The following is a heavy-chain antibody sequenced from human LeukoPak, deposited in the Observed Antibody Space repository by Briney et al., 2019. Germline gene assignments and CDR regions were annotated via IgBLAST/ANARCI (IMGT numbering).Heavy chain of an antibody. CDR1: GASISSGDYY. CDR3: ASLGSGSSSP. J-gene: IGHJ5*02. V-gene: IGHV4-30-4*01. Sequence: PSETLSLTCNVSGASISSGDYYWSWIRQPPGKGLEWIGYISKSGGTYYNPSVSRRLTISRDTSKNQFSVRLSSVTAADTAVYYCASLGSGSSSPWGQGTLVTVSS. D-gene: IGHD3-10*01. CDR2: ISKSGGT.